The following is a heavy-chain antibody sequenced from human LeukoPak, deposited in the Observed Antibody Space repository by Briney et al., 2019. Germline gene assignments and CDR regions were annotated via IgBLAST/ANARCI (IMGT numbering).Heavy chain of an antibody. Sequence: GGSLRLSCAASGFTFSSYAMTWVRQAPGRGLEWVATISHSSGSTYYADSVKGRVTISRENSKSTLYLQMNNLRADDTAVYYCASVYGSGYSYYFDYWGQGTLVTVSS. J-gene: IGHJ4*02. D-gene: IGHD3-22*01. CDR1: GFTFSSYA. CDR2: ISHSSGST. CDR3: ASVYGSGYSYYFDY. V-gene: IGHV3-23*01.